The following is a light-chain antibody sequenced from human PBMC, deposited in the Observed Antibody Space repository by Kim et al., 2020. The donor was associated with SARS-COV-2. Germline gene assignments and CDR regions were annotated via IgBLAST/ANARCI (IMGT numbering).Light chain of an antibody. V-gene: IGKV1-39*01. CDR2: AAS. CDR1: QSISSH. J-gene: IGKJ3*01. Sequence: DIQMTQSPSSLSASVGDRVTITCRTTQSISSHLNWYQQKPGRAPKLLISAASTLQGGVPSRFSGSGSETDFTLTISSLQPDDFATYFCQQSYITPFTFGPGTQVDIQ. CDR3: QQSYITPFT.